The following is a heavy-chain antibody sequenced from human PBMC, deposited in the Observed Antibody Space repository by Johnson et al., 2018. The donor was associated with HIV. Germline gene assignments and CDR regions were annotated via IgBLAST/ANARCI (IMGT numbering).Heavy chain of an antibody. Sequence: VQLVESGGGLVQPGRSLRLSCAASGFTFDDYALHWVRQAPGKGLEWVSGISWNSGSIGYADSVKGRMSTSTKNTKNTRYLQMNSLRAEDTAVYYCAKDRRVYYVWGSYRTSDAFDIWGQGTMVTVSS. CDR2: ISWNSGSI. J-gene: IGHJ3*02. D-gene: IGHD3-16*02. V-gene: IGHV3-9*01. CDR1: GFTFDDYA. CDR3: AKDRRVYYVWGSYRTSDAFDI.